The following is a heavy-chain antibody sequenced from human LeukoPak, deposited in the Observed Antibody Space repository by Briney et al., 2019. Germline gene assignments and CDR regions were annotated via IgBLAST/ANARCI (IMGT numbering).Heavy chain of an antibody. D-gene: IGHD1-26*01. J-gene: IGHJ4*02. CDR3: AREAIGGSYF. CDR2: IYDSGST. Sequence: SETLSLTCTVSGGSIRSSYYYWGWIRQPPGKGLEWIGSIYDSGSTYYNPSLKSRVTISVDTSKNQFSLKLNSVTAADTAVYYCAREAIGGSYFWGQGTLVTVSS. CDR1: GGSIRSSYYY. V-gene: IGHV4-39*02.